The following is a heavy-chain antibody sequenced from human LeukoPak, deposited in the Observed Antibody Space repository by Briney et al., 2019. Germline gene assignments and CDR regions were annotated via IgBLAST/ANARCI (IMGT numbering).Heavy chain of an antibody. J-gene: IGHJ6*03. CDR1: GGSISSSSYY. Sequence: PSETLSLTCTVSGGSISSSSYYWGWIRQPPGKGLEWIGYIYYSGSTNYNPSLKSRVTISVDTSKNQFSLKLSSVTAADTAVYYCVRIQRFWVGPGQQYTDVWGKGTTVTVSS. CDR2: IYYSGST. D-gene: IGHD3-16*01. V-gene: IGHV4-61*05. CDR3: VRIQRFWVGPGQQYTDV.